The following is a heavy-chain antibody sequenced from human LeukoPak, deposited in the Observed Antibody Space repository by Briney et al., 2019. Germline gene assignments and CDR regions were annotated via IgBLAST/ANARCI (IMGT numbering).Heavy chain of an antibody. V-gene: IGHV5-51*01. Sequence: GESLMISCTGSGYRFTNYWSAWVRQMPGKGLEWMGLIYPGDSDTKYNPSFQGQITTSADKSNGTAYLLWSSLSASDTAVYYCARQPNYFDTRVYYSHAFDYWGQGTMVTVS. CDR3: ARQPNYFDTRVYYSHAFDY. CDR1: GYRFTNYW. D-gene: IGHD3-22*01. CDR2: IYPGDSDT. J-gene: IGHJ3*01.